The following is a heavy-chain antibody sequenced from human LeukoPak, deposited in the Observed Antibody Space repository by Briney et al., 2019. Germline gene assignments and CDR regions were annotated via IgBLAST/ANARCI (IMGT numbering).Heavy chain of an antibody. CDR1: GFTFSSYW. V-gene: IGHV3-74*01. CDR3: ARESPSCSRCFQH. J-gene: IGHJ1*01. CDR2: INSDGSST. D-gene: IGHD2-2*01. Sequence: QAGGSLRLSCAASGFTFSSYWMHWVRQTPGKGLVWLSRINSDGSSTNYADSVKGRFTISRDNANSTLFLQMTSLTADVTAVYYCARESPSCSRCFQHWGQGALVSVSS.